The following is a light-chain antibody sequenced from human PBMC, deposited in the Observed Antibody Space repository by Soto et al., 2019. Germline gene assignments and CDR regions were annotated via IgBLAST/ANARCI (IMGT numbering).Light chain of an antibody. J-gene: IGLJ2*01. V-gene: IGLV2-14*01. CDR2: DVS. Sequence: QSALTQPASVSGSHGQSITISCTGTSSDVGGYNYVSWYQQHPGKAPKLMIYDVSNRPSGVSNRFSGSKSGNTASLTISGLQAEDEADYYCSSYTSSSTPYVVFGGGTKVTV. CDR1: SSDVGGYNY. CDR3: SSYTSSSTPYVV.